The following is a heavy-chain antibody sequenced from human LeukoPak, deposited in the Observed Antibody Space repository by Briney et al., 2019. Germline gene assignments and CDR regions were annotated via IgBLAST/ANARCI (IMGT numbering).Heavy chain of an antibody. CDR2: IDSSSTYI. Sequence: GGSLRLSCAASGFTFSTYGMNWVRQAPGKGLEWVSSIDSSSTYIYYADSLKGRFTISRDNAKNSLFLQVNSLRAEDTAVYYCARGLQRITDWYFDLWGRGTLVTVSS. D-gene: IGHD1-14*01. J-gene: IGHJ2*01. V-gene: IGHV3-21*01. CDR3: ARGLQRITDWYFDL. CDR1: GFTFSTYG.